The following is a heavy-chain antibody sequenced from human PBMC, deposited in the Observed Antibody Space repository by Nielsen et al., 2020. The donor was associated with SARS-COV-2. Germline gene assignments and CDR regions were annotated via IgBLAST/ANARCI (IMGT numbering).Heavy chain of an antibody. CDR1: GFTFSSYG. V-gene: IGHV3-33*01. Sequence: GESLKISCAVSGFTFSSYGMHWVRQAPGKGLEWVAVIWYDGSNKYYADSVKGRFTISRDNSKNTLYLQMNSLRAEDTAVYYCARDHTVADSNHYWGQGTLVTVSS. D-gene: IGHD6-19*01. J-gene: IGHJ4*02. CDR3: ARDHTVADSNHY. CDR2: IWYDGSNK.